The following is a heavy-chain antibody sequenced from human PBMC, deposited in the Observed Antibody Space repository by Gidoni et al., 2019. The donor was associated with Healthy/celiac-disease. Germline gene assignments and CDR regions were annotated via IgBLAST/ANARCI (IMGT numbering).Heavy chain of an antibody. J-gene: IGHJ3*02. Sequence: QVQLVQSGAEVTKPGSSVKVSCKASAGTFSSYAISWVRQAPGQGLEWMGGIIPICGTANYAQKFQGRVTITADESTSTAYMELSSLRSEDTAVYYCASVEMATIGGSDAFDIWGQGTMVTVSS. CDR1: AGTFSSYA. V-gene: IGHV1-69*01. CDR3: ASVEMATIGGSDAFDI. D-gene: IGHD5-12*01. CDR2: IIPICGTA.